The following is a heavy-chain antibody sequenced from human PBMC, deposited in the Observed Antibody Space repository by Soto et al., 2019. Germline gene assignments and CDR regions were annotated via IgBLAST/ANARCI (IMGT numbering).Heavy chain of an antibody. Sequence: GGSLRLSCAASGFTFRTYEMNWVRQAPGQGLEWVSYISSSGSTMYYADSVKGRFTISRDNAKNSLYLQMNSLRAEDTAVYYCARVRLLRWSSTSCSYDYSGMEVWGQGTTVTVSS. V-gene: IGHV3-48*03. D-gene: IGHD2-2*01. CDR1: GFTFRTYE. CDR2: ISSSGSTM. CDR3: ARVRLLRWSSTSCSYDYSGMEV. J-gene: IGHJ6*02.